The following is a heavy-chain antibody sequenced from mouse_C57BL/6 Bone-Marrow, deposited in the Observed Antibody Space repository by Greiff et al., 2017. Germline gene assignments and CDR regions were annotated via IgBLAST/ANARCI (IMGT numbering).Heavy chain of an antibody. J-gene: IGHJ3*01. CDR2: IYPGSGST. Sequence: VQLQQPGAELVKPGASVKMSCKASGYTFTSYWITWVKQRPGQGLEWIGDIYPGSGSTNYNEKFKSKATLTVDTSSSTAYMQLSSLTSEDSAVYYCSRDSLLLRRSWFAYWGQGTLVTVSA. CDR3: SRDSLLLRRSWFAY. CDR1: GYTFTSYW. V-gene: IGHV1-55*01. D-gene: IGHD1-1*01.